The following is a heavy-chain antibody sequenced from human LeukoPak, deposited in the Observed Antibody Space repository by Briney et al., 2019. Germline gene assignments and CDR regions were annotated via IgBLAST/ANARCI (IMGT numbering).Heavy chain of an antibody. CDR2: IYSGGDT. Sequence: GGSLRLSCAASGFTVSTNYMTWVRQAPGKGLECVSLIYSGGDTWYGDSGKGRFTVSRDNSKNTLYLQMNSLRAEDTAVYYCARDRGYAMDVWGQGTTVTVSS. CDR3: ARDRGYAMDV. CDR1: GFTVSTNY. V-gene: IGHV3-53*01. J-gene: IGHJ6*02.